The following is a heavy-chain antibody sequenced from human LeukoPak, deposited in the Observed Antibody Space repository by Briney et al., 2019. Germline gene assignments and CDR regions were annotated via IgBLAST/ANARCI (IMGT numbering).Heavy chain of an antibody. V-gene: IGHV3-30*02. Sequence: GGSLSPSYAACGFIFSSYCIHWVRQAPAKGLEGVAFIRYDGSNKYYADSVKGRFTISRDNSKNTLYLQMNSLRAEDTAVYYCVRGCNRASCPYYFDSWAQGTLVTVSS. CDR1: GFIFSSYC. D-gene: IGHD2/OR15-2a*01. CDR2: IRYDGSNK. CDR3: VRGCNRASCPYYFDS. J-gene: IGHJ4*02.